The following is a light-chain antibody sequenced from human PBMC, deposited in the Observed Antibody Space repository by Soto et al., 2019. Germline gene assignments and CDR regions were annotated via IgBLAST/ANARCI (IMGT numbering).Light chain of an antibody. CDR1: QSVSNTY. CDR3: QQFRGLWT. Sequence: EIVLTQSPGTLSLSPGERATLSCRASQSVSNTYLAWYQQKPGQAPRLLIYDASSRATGIPDRFSGSGSGTDFTLTISRLEPEDFAVYYCQQFRGLWTFGPGTKVEIK. V-gene: IGKV3-20*01. J-gene: IGKJ1*01. CDR2: DAS.